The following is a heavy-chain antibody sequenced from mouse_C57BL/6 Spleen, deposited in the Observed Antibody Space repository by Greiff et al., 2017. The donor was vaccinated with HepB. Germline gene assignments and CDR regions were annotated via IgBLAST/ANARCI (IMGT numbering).Heavy chain of an antibody. V-gene: IGHV1-80*01. J-gene: IGHJ2*01. CDR3: ARALGKAYYSNYDFDY. Sequence: QVQLQQSGAELVKPGASVKISCKASGYAFSSYWMNWVKQRPGKGLEWIGQIYPGDGDTNYNGKFKGKATLTADKSSSTAYMQLSSLTSEDSAVYFCARALGKAYYSNYDFDYWDQGTTLTVSS. CDR2: IYPGDGDT. D-gene: IGHD2-5*01. CDR1: GYAFSSYW.